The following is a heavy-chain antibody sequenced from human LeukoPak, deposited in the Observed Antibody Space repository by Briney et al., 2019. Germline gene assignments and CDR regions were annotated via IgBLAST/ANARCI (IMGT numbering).Heavy chain of an antibody. Sequence: PSETLSLTCTVSGGSISSYYWSWIRQPPGKGLEWIGYIYYSGSTNYNPSLKSRVTISVDTSKNQFSLKLSSVTAADTAVYYCARELLWGWFDPWGQGTLVTVSS. CDR1: GGSISSYY. CDR3: ARELLWGWFDP. D-gene: IGHD3-10*01. V-gene: IGHV4-59*01. CDR2: IYYSGST. J-gene: IGHJ5*02.